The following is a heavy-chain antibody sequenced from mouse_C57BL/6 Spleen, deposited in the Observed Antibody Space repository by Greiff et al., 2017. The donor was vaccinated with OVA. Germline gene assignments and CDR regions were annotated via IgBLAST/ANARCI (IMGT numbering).Heavy chain of an antibody. CDR3: AREGVYDVYRYFDV. CDR1: GYTFTDYY. J-gene: IGHJ1*03. Sequence: VQLQQSGPELVKPGASVKISCKASGYTFTDYYMNWVKQSHGKSLEWIGDINPNNGGTSYNQKFKGKATLTVDKSSSTAYMELRSLTSEVSAVYYCAREGVYDVYRYFDVWGTGTTVTVSS. CDR2: INPNNGGT. V-gene: IGHV1-26*01. D-gene: IGHD2-3*01.